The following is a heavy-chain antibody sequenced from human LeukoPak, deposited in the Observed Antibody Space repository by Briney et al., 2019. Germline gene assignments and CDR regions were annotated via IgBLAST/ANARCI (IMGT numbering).Heavy chain of an antibody. CDR1: GYTFTSYY. Sequence: ASVKVSCKASGYTFTSYYMHWVRQAPGQGLEWMGIINPSGGSTSYAQKFQGRVTMTRDTSTSTVYMELSSLRSEDTAVYYCAREKGSSITIFGVAQNWFDPWGQGTLVTVSS. V-gene: IGHV1-46*01. J-gene: IGHJ5*02. CDR2: INPSGGST. D-gene: IGHD3-3*01. CDR3: AREKGSSITIFGVAQNWFDP.